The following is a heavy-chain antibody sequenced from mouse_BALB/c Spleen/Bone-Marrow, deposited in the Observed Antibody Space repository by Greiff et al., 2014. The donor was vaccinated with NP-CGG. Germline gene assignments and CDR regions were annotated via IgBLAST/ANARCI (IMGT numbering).Heavy chain of an antibody. CDR3: ARGYQRILAY. CDR1: GYTFTNYW. Sequence: VQLVESGAELAKPGASVKMSCKASGYTFTNYWMHWVKQRPGRGLEWIGYINPSTGYTEYNQKFKDKATLTADKSSSTAYMQLSSLTSEDSAVYYCARGYQRILAYWGQGTLVTVSA. J-gene: IGHJ3*01. V-gene: IGHV1-7*01. CDR2: INPSTGYT.